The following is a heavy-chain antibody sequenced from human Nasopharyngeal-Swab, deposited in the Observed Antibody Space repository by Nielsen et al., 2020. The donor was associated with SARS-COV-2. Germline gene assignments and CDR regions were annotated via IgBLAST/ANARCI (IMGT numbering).Heavy chain of an antibody. Sequence: ASVQVSCKASGYTFTSYAMNCVRQAPGQGLEWMGWINTNTGNPTYAQGFTGRFVFSLDTSVSTAYLQISSLKAEDTAVYYCARGDIVATIDWGVHFDYWGQGTLVTVSS. CDR1: GYTFTSYA. V-gene: IGHV7-4-1*02. D-gene: IGHD5-12*01. CDR3: ARGDIVATIDWGVHFDY. J-gene: IGHJ4*02. CDR2: INTNTGNP.